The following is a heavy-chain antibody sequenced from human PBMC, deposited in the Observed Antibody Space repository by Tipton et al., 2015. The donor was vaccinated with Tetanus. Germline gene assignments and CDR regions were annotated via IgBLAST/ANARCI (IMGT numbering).Heavy chain of an antibody. CDR1: GDSISSGGHY. CDR3: AREGAPRAFDI. V-gene: IGHV4-31*03. J-gene: IGHJ3*02. CDR2: IHYSGST. Sequence: TLSLTCSVSGDSISSGGHYWGWIRQHPRKGLEWIGNIHYSGSTFYNPSLKSRVTISVDTSKNQFSLKLNSVTAADTAVYYCAREGAPRAFDIWGQGTMVTVSS.